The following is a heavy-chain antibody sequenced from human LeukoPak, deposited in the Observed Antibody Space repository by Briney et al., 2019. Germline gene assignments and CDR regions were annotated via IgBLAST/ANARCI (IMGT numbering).Heavy chain of an antibody. D-gene: IGHD6-13*01. Sequence: GRFLRLSCAASGFTFSSYGMHWVRQAPGKGLEWVAVIWYDGSNKYFADSVKGRFTISRDNSKNTLYLQMNSLRAEDTAVYYCARGRIAAAGTLDFQHWGQGTLVTVSS. J-gene: IGHJ1*01. CDR2: IWYDGSNK. CDR3: ARGRIAAAGTLDFQH. V-gene: IGHV3-33*01. CDR1: GFTFSSYG.